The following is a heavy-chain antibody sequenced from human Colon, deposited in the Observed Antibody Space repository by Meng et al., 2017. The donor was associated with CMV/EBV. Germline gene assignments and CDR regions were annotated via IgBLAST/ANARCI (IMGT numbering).Heavy chain of an antibody. J-gene: IGHJ4*02. CDR1: GYSISRGYY. V-gene: IGHV4-38-2*02. Sequence: SETLSLTCTVSGYSISRGYYWGWIRQPPGKGLEWIGSIYHSGSTYYNPSLKSRVTISVDTSKNQFSLKLSSVTAADTAVYYCARETDYDSSGYYGYSYYFDYWGQGTLVTVSS. CDR2: IYHSGST. D-gene: IGHD3-22*01. CDR3: ARETDYDSSGYYGYSYYFDY.